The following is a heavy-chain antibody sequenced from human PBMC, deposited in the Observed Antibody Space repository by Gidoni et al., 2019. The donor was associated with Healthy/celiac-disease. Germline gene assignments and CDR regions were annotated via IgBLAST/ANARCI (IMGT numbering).Heavy chain of an antibody. CDR3: ARDPTARSTTGIGDY. V-gene: IGHV4-61*02. J-gene: IGHJ4*02. CDR2: IYTSGST. D-gene: IGHD1-1*01. Sequence: QVQLQESVPGLVKPSQTLSPTCTVSGGSISSGSYYWSWIRQPAGKGLEWIGRIYTSGSTNYNPSLKSRVTISVDTSKNQFSLKLSSVTAADTAVYYCARDPTARSTTGIGDYWGQGTLVTVSS. CDR1: GGSISSGSYY.